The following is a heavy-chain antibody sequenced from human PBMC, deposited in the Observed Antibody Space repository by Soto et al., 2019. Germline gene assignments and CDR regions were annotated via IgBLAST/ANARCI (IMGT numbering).Heavy chain of an antibody. D-gene: IGHD1-26*01. Sequence: EVHLVESGGGLVQTGGSLRLSCAIFESTVSRDWMNWVRQAPGKGLEWVAHINQDGSEKYYVDSVKGRFTISRDNAKKSLYLQRNSLRPADTAIYYCSGGVGDAFWGQGTLVTVSS. J-gene: IGHJ4*02. V-gene: IGHV3-7*04. CDR2: INQDGSEK. CDR3: SGGVGDAF. CDR1: ESTVSRDW.